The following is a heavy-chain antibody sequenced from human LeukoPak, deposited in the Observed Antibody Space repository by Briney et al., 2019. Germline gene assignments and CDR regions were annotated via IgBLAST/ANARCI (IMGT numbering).Heavy chain of an antibody. CDR1: GFTFSGCW. D-gene: IGHD4-11*01. CDR2: IKQDGSEK. J-gene: IGHJ4*02. V-gene: IGHV3-7*03. CDR3: ARMTTPDY. Sequence: GGSLRLSCAASGFTFSGCWMSWVRQAPGKGLEWVANIKQDGSEKHFVDSVKGRFTISRDNARNSLFLQMNSLRAEDTAVYYCARMTTPDYWGQGTLVTVSS.